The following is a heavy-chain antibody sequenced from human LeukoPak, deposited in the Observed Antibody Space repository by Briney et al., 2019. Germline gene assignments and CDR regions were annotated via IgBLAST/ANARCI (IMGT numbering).Heavy chain of an antibody. Sequence: SETLSLTSTVSGGSISSSSYYWGWIRQPPGKGLEWIGSIYYSGSTNYNPSLKSRVTISVDTSQNQFSLRLSSVTAADTAVYYCARGRYVTTLGGAAAGFLDYWGQGTLVTVST. CDR3: ARGRYVTTLGGAAAGFLDY. CDR2: IYYSGST. CDR1: GGSISSSSYY. V-gene: IGHV4-39*07. D-gene: IGHD6-13*01. J-gene: IGHJ4*02.